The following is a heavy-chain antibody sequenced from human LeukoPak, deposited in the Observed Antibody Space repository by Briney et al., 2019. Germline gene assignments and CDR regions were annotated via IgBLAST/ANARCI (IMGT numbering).Heavy chain of an antibody. CDR2: ISGTGGST. CDR1: GFTFNSYA. D-gene: IGHD3-10*01. V-gene: IGHV3-23*01. CDR3: ARDQYYGSGRMYYYMDV. Sequence: PGGSLRLSCAASGFTFNSYAMSWVREAPGRGLEWVSAISGTGGSTYYADSVKGRFTISRDNAKNTLYLQMNSLRADDTAVYYCARDQYYGSGRMYYYMDVWGKGTTVTVSS. J-gene: IGHJ6*03.